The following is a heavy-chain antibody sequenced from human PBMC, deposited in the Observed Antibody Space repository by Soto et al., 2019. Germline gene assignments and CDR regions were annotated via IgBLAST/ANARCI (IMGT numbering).Heavy chain of an antibody. V-gene: IGHV3-23*01. D-gene: IGHD3-16*02. CDR3: ANTVLGLGELASFDY. J-gene: IGHJ4*02. CDR2: ISGSGGST. Sequence: GGSLRLSCAASGFTFSSYAMSWVRQAPGKGLEWVSAISGSGGSTYYADSVKGRFTISRDNSKNTLYLKLNSLRAEDTAVYYCANTVLGLGELASFDYWGQGTLVTVSS. CDR1: GFTFSSYA.